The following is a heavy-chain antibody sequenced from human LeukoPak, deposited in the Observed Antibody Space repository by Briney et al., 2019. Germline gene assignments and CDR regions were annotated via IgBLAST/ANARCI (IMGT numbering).Heavy chain of an antibody. CDR1: GGSFSGYY. V-gene: IGHV4-59*01. Sequence: PSETLSLTCAVYGGSFSGYYWSWIRQPPGKGLEWIGYIYYTGSTNYNPSLQSRVTVSVDTSKNQYSLKLSSVTAADTAVYYCARRSLMSYARFDAFDVWGQGTLITVSS. D-gene: IGHD1-26*01. CDR3: ARRSLMSYARFDAFDV. J-gene: IGHJ3*01. CDR2: IYYTGST.